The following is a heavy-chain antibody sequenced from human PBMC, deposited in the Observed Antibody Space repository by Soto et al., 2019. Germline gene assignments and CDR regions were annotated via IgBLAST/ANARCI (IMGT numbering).Heavy chain of an antibody. D-gene: IGHD3-9*01. Sequence: GESLKISCAASGFTFSSYSMNWVRQAPGKGLEWVSSISSSSSYIYYADSVKGRFTISRDNAKNSLYLQMNSLRAEDTAVYYCARPNYDILTGYYRAHYYYGMDVWGQGTTVTVSS. V-gene: IGHV3-21*01. CDR1: GFTFSSYS. J-gene: IGHJ6*02. CDR2: ISSSSSYI. CDR3: ARPNYDILTGYYRAHYYYGMDV.